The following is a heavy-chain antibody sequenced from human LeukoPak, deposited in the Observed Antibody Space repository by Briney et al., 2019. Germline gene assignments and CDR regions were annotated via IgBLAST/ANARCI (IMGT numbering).Heavy chain of an antibody. D-gene: IGHD3-22*01. CDR2: ISGSGGST. J-gene: IGHJ5*02. V-gene: IGHV3-23*01. Sequence: GGSLRLSCAAAGFTFSSYAMSWVRQAPGKGLEWVSAISGSGGSTYYADSVKGRFTISRDNSKNTLYLQMNSLRDEDTAVYYCAKGDYYDRSGHSPFDPWGQGPLVTVSS. CDR3: AKGDYYDRSGHSPFDP. CDR1: GFTFSSYA.